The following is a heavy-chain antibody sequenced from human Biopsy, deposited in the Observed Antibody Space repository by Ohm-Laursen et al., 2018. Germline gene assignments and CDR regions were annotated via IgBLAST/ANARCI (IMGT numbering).Heavy chain of an antibody. Sequence: SETLSLTCPVSSGSIGSYYWSWIRQPPGKGLEWIGYIDYRGSTKYNPSLRSRVTMSIDTSRNQFSLKLSSVTAADTAVYYCATTTMDTSGWFGNYFDSWGQGTLVTVSA. CDR2: IDYRGST. J-gene: IGHJ4*02. CDR3: ATTTMDTSGWFGNYFDS. D-gene: IGHD6-19*01. V-gene: IGHV4-59*01. CDR1: SGSIGSYY.